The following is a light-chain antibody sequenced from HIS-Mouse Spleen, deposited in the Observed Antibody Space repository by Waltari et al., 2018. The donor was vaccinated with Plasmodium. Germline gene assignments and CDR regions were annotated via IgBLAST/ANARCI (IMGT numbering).Light chain of an antibody. CDR3: QQRSNWPRVLT. CDR2: DAA. Sequence: EIVLTQSPATLSLSPGERATLSCRASQSVSSYLAWYQQKPGQAPRHRIYDAANRATSIPARFSGSGSGTDFTLTISSLEPEDFAVYYCQQRSNWPRVLTFGGGTKVEIK. J-gene: IGKJ4*01. V-gene: IGKV3-11*01. CDR1: QSVSSY.